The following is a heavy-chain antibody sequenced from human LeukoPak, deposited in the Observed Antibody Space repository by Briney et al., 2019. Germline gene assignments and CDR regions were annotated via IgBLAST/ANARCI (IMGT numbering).Heavy chain of an antibody. CDR3: ASSHRVNTIFGVDEDY. CDR1: GDSISSNRYY. D-gene: IGHD3-3*01. Sequence: PSETLSLTCIVSGDSISSNRYYWGWIRQPPGKGLEWIGEINHSGSTNYNPSLKSRVTISVDTSKNQFSLKLSSVTAADTAVYYCASSHRVNTIFGVDEDYWGQGTLVTVSS. J-gene: IGHJ4*02. V-gene: IGHV4-39*07. CDR2: INHSGST.